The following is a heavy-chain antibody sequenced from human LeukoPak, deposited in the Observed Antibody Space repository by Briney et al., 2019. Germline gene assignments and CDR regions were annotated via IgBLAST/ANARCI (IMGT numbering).Heavy chain of an antibody. CDR3: ARLSCSSSSCYYYYYYMDV. Sequence: SETLSLTCTVSGGSVSSHYWTWIRQPPGKGLEWIGYIYYSDSTNYNPSLKGRVTISVDTSKNQFFLKLSSVTAADTAVYFCARLSCSSSSCYYYYYYMDVWGKGTTVTVSS. D-gene: IGHD2-2*01. V-gene: IGHV4-59*02. J-gene: IGHJ6*03. CDR2: IYYSDST. CDR1: GGSVSSHY.